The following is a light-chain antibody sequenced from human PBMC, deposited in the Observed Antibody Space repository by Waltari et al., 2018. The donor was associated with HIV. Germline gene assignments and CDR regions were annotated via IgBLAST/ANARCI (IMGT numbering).Light chain of an antibody. Sequence: QSALTQPPPASGSLGQSVTISCIESSSDIGAYDSVSWFQQLPHNAPPLLLYEVTKRPSGVPGRFSGSRSGNTAFLTVSGLQPNDTAAYFCSSYGDNNWVLFGGGTNLTVL. J-gene: IGLJ2*01. CDR2: EVT. CDR1: SSDIGAYDS. V-gene: IGLV2-8*01. CDR3: SSYGDNNWVL.